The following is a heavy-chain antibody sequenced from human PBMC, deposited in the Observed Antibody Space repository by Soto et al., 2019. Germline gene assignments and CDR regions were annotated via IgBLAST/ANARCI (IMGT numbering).Heavy chain of an antibody. Sequence: QITLKESGPTLVKPTQTLTLTCTFSGFSLSTSGVGVGWIRQPPVKALEWLALIYWADDKRYSPSLKSRLTITKDTYKNQVVLKMTNMDPVDTATYYCAHYGDYRTAFDICGQGTMVTVSS. J-gene: IGHJ3*02. CDR1: GFSLSTSGVG. CDR2: IYWADDK. D-gene: IGHD4-17*01. V-gene: IGHV2-5*02. CDR3: AHYGDYRTAFDI.